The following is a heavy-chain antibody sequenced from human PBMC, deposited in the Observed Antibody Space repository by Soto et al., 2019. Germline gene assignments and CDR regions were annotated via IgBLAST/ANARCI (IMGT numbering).Heavy chain of an antibody. CDR1: AYTFTGYY. CDR2: INPNSGGT. J-gene: IGHJ5*02. Sequence: GXSVKVSCKASAYTFTGYYMHWVRQAPGQGLEWMGWINPNSGGTNYAQKFQGRVTMTRDTSISTAYMELSRLRSDDTAVYYCARGYCSSTSCQNWFDPWGQGTLVSVSS. V-gene: IGHV1-2*02. D-gene: IGHD2-2*01. CDR3: ARGYCSSTSCQNWFDP.